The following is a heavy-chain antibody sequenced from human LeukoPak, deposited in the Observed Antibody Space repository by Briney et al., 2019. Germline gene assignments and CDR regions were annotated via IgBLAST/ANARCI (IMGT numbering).Heavy chain of an antibody. CDR3: ARERQGYHFDY. Sequence: SETLSLTCTVSGGSISSYYWSWIRQPPGKGLEWIGYIYYSGSTNYNPSLKSRVTISVDTSKNQFSLKLSSVTAADTAVYYCARERQGYHFDYWGQGTLVTVSS. D-gene: IGHD5-12*01. J-gene: IGHJ4*02. CDR2: IYYSGST. V-gene: IGHV4-59*01. CDR1: GGSISSYY.